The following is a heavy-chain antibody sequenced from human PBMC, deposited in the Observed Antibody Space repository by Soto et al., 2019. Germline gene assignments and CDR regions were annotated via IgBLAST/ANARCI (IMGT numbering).Heavy chain of an antibody. CDR3: ARGPLVALNYFES. Sequence: QVQLVQSGTEVKKPGSSVKVSCKASGGTFRNYPINWVRQAPGQGLEWMGSIFPLTDIPDYAQNFQARLTISSDKSTSTAYMELSSLTSDDTAMDFCARGPLVALNYFESWCQGTLVTVSS. J-gene: IGHJ4*02. CDR1: GGTFRNYP. V-gene: IGHV1-69*02. CDR2: IFPLTDIP.